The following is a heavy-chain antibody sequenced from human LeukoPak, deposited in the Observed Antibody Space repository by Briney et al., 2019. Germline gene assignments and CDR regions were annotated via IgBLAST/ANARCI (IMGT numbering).Heavy chain of an antibody. CDR3: VSPYYYDSSGYY. V-gene: IGHV3-21*01. J-gene: IGHJ4*02. Sequence: PGRSLRLSCAASGFTFSSYSMYWVRQAPGKGLEWVSSISSSSSYIYYADSVKGRFTISRDNAKNSLYLQMNSLRAEDTAVYYCVSPYYYDSSGYYWGQGTLVTVSS. D-gene: IGHD3-22*01. CDR2: ISSSSSYI. CDR1: GFTFSSYS.